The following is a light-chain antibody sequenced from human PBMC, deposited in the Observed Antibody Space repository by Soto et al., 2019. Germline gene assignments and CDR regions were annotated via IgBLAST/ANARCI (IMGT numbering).Light chain of an antibody. CDR2: GNS. CDR3: QSYDSSLSGVV. V-gene: IGLV1-40*01. J-gene: IGLJ2*01. CDR1: SSNIGAGYD. Sequence: QSVLTQPPSVSGAPGQRVTISCTGSSSNIGAGYDVHWYQQLPGTAPKLLIYGNSNRPSGVPDRFFGSKSGTSASLAITGLQSEDEADYDCQSYDSSLSGVVFGGGTKLTVL.